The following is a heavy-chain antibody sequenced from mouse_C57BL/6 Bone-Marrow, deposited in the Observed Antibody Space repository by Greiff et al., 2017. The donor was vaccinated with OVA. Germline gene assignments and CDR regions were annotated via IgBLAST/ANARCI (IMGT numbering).Heavy chain of an antibody. CDR2: ISSGGSYT. Sequence: EVKLMESGGDLVKPGGSLKLSCAASGFTFSSYGMSWVRQTPDKRLEWVATISSGGSYTYYPDSVKGRFTISRDNAKNTLYLQMCSLKAEDTAMYYCARLRDYDYWGQGTTLTVSS. V-gene: IGHV5-6*01. J-gene: IGHJ2*01. CDR1: GFTFSSYG. D-gene: IGHD2-4*01. CDR3: ARLRDYDY.